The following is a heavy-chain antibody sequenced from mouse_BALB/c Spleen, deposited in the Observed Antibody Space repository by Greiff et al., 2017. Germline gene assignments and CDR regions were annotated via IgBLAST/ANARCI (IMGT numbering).Heavy chain of an antibody. Sequence: EVMLVESGGGLVQPGGSLKLSCAASGFTFSSYGMSWVRQTPDKRLELVATINSNGGSTYYPDSVKGRFTISRDNAKNTLYLQMSSLKSEDTAMYYCARIYYDYDEEAYWGQGTLVTVSA. CDR1: GFTFSSYG. V-gene: IGHV5-6-3*01. CDR3: ARIYYDYDEEAY. D-gene: IGHD2-4*01. J-gene: IGHJ3*01. CDR2: INSNGGST.